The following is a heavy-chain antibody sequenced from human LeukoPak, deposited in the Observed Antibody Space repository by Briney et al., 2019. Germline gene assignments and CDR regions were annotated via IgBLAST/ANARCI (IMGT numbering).Heavy chain of an antibody. CDR2: IIPILGIA. D-gene: IGHD1-26*01. CDR1: GGTFSSYA. J-gene: IGHJ6*02. Sequence: SVKVSCKASGGTFSSYAISWVRQAPGQGLEWMGRIIPILGIANYAQKFQGRVTITADKSTSTAYMELSSLRSEDTAVYYCARQFFSGYDDYGMDVWGQGTTVTVSS. CDR3: ARQFFSGYDDYGMDV. V-gene: IGHV1-69*04.